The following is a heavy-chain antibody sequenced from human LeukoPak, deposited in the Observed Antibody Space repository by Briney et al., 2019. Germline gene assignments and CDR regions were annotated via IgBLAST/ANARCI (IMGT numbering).Heavy chain of an antibody. J-gene: IGHJ4*02. D-gene: IGHD6-13*01. CDR2: IYYSGST. CDR1: GGSISSSPYY. V-gene: IGHV4-39*01. CDR3: ARSGVAAAGLDY. Sequence: PSETLSLTCTVSGGSISSSPYYWGCVRQPPGKGLEWIGSIYYSGSTYYNPSLKSRVTISVDTSKNQFSLKLSSVTAADTAVYYCARSGVAAAGLDYWGQGTLVTVSS.